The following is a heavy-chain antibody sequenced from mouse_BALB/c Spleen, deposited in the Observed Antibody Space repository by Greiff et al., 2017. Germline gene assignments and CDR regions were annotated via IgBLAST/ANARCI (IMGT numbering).Heavy chain of an antibody. CDR3: ANYRYAMDY. CDR1: GYSITSGYY. CDR2: ISYDGSN. J-gene: IGHJ4*01. D-gene: IGHD2-1*01. Sequence: EVKLMESGPGLVKPSQSLSLTCSVTGYSITSGYYWNWIRQFPGNKLEWMGYISYDGSNNYNPSLKNRISITRDTSKNQFFLKLNSVTTEDTATYYCANYRYAMDYWGQGTSVTVSS. V-gene: IGHV3-6*02.